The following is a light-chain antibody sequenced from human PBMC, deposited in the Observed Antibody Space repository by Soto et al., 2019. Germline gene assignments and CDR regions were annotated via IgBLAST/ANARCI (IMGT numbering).Light chain of an antibody. J-gene: IGLJ1*01. CDR3: SSYTTSNTRQMV. Sequence: QSVLTQPASVSGSPGQSITISCTGTTSDVGGYNYVSWYQHHPGKAPKLIIYDVTNRPSGVSNPFSGYKSGNTASLTISGLQAEDEADYYCSSYTTSNTRQMVFGTGTKLTVL. CDR2: DVT. CDR1: TSDVGGYNY. V-gene: IGLV2-14*03.